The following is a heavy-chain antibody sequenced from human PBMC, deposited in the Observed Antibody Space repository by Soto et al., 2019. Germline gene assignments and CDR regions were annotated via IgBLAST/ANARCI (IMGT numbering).Heavy chain of an antibody. J-gene: IGHJ4*02. Sequence: GGSLRLSCAASGFTFSSYAMSWVRQAPGKGQEWVSYMSSRGGNAYYADPEKGRFTISGHNSKNTQYLQMNSLRDEDTAVYYCAKGHDSGSGYYMTDFGNWGQGTTVTAPQ. D-gene: IGHD3-3*01. CDR3: AKGHDSGSGYYMTDFGN. CDR2: MSSRGGNA. CDR1: GFTFSSYA. V-gene: IGHV3-23*01.